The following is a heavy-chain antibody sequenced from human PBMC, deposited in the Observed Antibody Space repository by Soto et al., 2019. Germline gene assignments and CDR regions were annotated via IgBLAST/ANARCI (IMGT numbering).Heavy chain of an antibody. J-gene: IGHJ3*02. CDR1: GGTFSSYA. V-gene: IGHV1-69*06. CDR2: IIPIFGTA. D-gene: IGHD3-22*01. Sequence: QVQLVQSGAEVKKPGSSVKVSCKASGGTFSSYAISWVRQAPGQGLEWMGGIIPIFGTANYAQKFQGRVTITADKSTITAYMELSSLRSEDTAVYYCARGARPRGYTGDAFDIWGQGTMVTVSS. CDR3: ARGARPRGYTGDAFDI.